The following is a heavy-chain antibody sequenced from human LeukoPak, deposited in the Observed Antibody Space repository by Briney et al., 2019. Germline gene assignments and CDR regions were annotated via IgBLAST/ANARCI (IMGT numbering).Heavy chain of an antibody. D-gene: IGHD1-14*01. CDR2: IYPGDSDT. Sequence: GESLKISCKGSGYSFTDYWIGWVRQMPGKGLEWMGIIYPGDSDTRYSPSFQGQVSISADKSISTAYLQWSSLKAPDTAMYYCARQEPSGYFDHWGQGTLVTVSS. V-gene: IGHV5-51*01. J-gene: IGHJ4*02. CDR3: ARQEPSGYFDH. CDR1: GYSFTDYW.